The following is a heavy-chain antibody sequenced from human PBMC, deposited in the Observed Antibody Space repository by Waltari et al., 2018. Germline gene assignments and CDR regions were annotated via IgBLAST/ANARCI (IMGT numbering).Heavy chain of an antibody. CDR1: GYSFTDYD. J-gene: IGHJ4*02. Sequence: QVQLVQSGAEVKKPGASVKVSCTASGYSFTDYDVNWVRQATGHGLEWMGWMNPNRGKTGYAKKFQGRVTMTRDSSISTAYLELSSLRSEDSAVYYCARERVGGGRDCCPFDSWGQGTLVTVSS. CDR2: MNPNRGKT. CDR3: ARERVGGGRDCCPFDS. D-gene: IGHD2-21*01. V-gene: IGHV1-8*02.